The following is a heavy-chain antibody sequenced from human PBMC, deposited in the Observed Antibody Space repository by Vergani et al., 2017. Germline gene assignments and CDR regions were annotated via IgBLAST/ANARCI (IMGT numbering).Heavy chain of an antibody. CDR3: ATNGPYDSSGYYPESTLGMDV. Sequence: QVQLQQWGAGLLKPSETLSLTCAVYGGSFSGYYWSWIRQPPGKGLEGIGEINHSGSTNYNPSLKSRVTISVDTSKNQFSLKLSSVTAADTAVYYCATNGPYDSSGYYPESTLGMDVWGQGTTVTVSS. CDR2: INHSGST. D-gene: IGHD3-22*01. J-gene: IGHJ6*02. CDR1: GGSFSGYY. V-gene: IGHV4-34*01.